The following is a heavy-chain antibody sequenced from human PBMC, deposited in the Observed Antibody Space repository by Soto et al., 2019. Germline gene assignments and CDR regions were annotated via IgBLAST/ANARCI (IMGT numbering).Heavy chain of an antibody. CDR1: GGSISSFY. Sequence: SETLSLTCTVSGGSISSFYWSWIRQPPGKGLEWIGYIYYSGSTNYNPSLKSRVTISVDTSKNQFSLKLSSVTAADTAVYYCARVYGDCFDYWGQGTLVTVSS. J-gene: IGHJ4*02. CDR3: ARVYGDCFDY. V-gene: IGHV4-59*01. CDR2: IYYSGST. D-gene: IGHD4-17*01.